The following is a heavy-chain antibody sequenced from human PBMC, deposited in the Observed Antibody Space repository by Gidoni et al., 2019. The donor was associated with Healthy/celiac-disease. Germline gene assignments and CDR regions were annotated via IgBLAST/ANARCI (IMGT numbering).Heavy chain of an antibody. V-gene: IGHV1-69*06. J-gene: IGHJ4*02. D-gene: IGHD2-15*01. CDR3: ARAICSGGSCYTYYFDY. Sequence: QVQLVQSGAEVKKPGSSVKVSCKASGGTFSSHAISWVRQAPGQGLDWMGGITPIFGTANYAQKFQGRVTITADKSTSTAYMELSSLRSEDTAVYYCARAICSGGSCYTYYFDYWGQGTLVTVSS. CDR1: GGTFSSHA. CDR2: ITPIFGTA.